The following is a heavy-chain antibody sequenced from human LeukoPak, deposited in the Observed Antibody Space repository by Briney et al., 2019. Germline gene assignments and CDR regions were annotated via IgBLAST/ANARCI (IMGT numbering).Heavy chain of an antibody. CDR2: INHSGST. J-gene: IGHJ6*02. D-gene: IGHD3-3*01. CDR3: ARGLAPLRLRANYYYYGMDV. Sequence: SETLSLTCAVYGGSFSVYYWSWIRQPPGKGLEWIGEINHSGSTNYNPSLKSRVTISVDTSKNQFSLKLSSVTAADTAVYYCARGLAPLRLRANYYYYGMDVWGQGTTVTVSS. V-gene: IGHV4-34*01. CDR1: GGSFSVYY.